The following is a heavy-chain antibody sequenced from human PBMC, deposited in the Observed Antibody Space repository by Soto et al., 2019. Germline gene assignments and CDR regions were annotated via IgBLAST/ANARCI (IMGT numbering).Heavy chain of an antibody. Sequence: QVQLVESGGGVVQSGRSLRLSCAASGFTFSSYAMHWVRQAPGKGLEWVAVISYDGSNKYYADSVKGRFTISRDNSKNTLYLQMNSLRAEDTAVYYCAGFDYVWGSYRDYWGQGTLVTVSS. CDR1: GFTFSSYA. CDR2: ISYDGSNK. CDR3: AGFDYVWGSYRDY. J-gene: IGHJ4*02. D-gene: IGHD3-16*02. V-gene: IGHV3-30-3*01.